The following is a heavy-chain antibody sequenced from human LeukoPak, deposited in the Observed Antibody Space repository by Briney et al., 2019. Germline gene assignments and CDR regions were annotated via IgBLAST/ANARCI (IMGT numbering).Heavy chain of an antibody. CDR3: VRIDYSNAFDI. CDR1: GYTFTNFD. Sequence: ASVRVSFKASGYTFTNFDINWGRQATGQGGEWMGWMNPKTGNTGSAQKLQGRVTITGNTSISTAYMELSSLRSEDTAVYYCVRIDYSNAFDIWGQGTMVTVSS. CDR2: MNPKTGNT. V-gene: IGHV1-8*01. D-gene: IGHD4-11*01. J-gene: IGHJ3*02.